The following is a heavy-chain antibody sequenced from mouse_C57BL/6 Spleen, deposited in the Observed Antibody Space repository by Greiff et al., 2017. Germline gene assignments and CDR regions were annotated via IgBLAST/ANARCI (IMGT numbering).Heavy chain of an antibody. J-gene: IGHJ3*01. CDR1: GYAFSSSW. CDR3: ARGAYYGNYGAY. V-gene: IGHV1-82*01. CDR2: IYPGDGDT. D-gene: IGHD2-10*01. Sequence: QVQLKESGPELVKPGASVKISCKASGYAFSSSWMNWVKQRPGKGLEWIGRIYPGDGDTNYNGKFKGKATLTADKSSSTAYMQLSSLTSEDSAVYFCARGAYYGNYGAYWGQGTLVTVSA.